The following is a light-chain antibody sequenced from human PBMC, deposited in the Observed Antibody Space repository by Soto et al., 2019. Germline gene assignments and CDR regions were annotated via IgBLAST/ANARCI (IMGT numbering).Light chain of an antibody. CDR2: GAS. CDR1: HAVTNNF. V-gene: IGKV3-20*01. J-gene: IGKJ2*01. Sequence: DIVLTQYPGTLSLSPGERATLSCRASHAVTNNFLAWYQQKPGQAPRLVIYGASSRPAGIPDRFSGSGAGTDFTLSISRLEPEDFAVYFCQQYGTSPGTFGQGTKLEIK. CDR3: QQYGTSPGT.